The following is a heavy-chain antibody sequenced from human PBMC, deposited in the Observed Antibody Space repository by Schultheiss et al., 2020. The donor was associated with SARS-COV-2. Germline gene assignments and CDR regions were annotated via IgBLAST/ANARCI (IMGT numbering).Heavy chain of an antibody. Sequence: SETLSLTCTVSGGSISSDYWSWIRQPPGKGLEWIGYIYYSGSTNYNPSLKSRVTISVDTSKNQFSLKLSSVTAADTAVYYCALDTKGWGDAFDIWGQGTLVTVSS. CDR1: GGSISSDY. CDR2: IYYSGST. D-gene: IGHD3-16*01. V-gene: IGHV4-59*01. CDR3: ALDTKGWGDAFDI. J-gene: IGHJ4*02.